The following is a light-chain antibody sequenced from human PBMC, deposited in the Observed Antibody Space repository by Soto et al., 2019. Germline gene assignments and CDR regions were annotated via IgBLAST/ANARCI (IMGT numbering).Light chain of an antibody. CDR1: QSVSSTY. V-gene: IGKV3-20*01. CDR2: GAS. J-gene: IGKJ1*01. CDR3: QLYGSSPPRT. Sequence: EIVLTQSPGTLSLSPGERATLSCRASQSVSSTYLGWYQQKPGQAPRLLIYGASSRATGIPDRFSGSGSGTDFTLTIARLEPEDFPVYSCQLYGSSPPRTFGQGTKVEIK.